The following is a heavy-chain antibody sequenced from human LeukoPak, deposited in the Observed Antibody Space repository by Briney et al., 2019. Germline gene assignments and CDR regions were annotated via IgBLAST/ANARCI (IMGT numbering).Heavy chain of an antibody. CDR1: GFTFSSYG. CDR2: ISYDGSNK. Sequence: GGSLRLPCAASGFTFSSYGMHWVRQAPGKGLEWVAVISYDGSNKYYADSVKGRFTISRDNSKNTLYLQMNSVRAEDTAVYYCARDAIVAATRSTFDIWGQGTMVTVSS. J-gene: IGHJ3*02. CDR3: ARDAIVAATRSTFDI. V-gene: IGHV3-30*03. D-gene: IGHD2-15*01.